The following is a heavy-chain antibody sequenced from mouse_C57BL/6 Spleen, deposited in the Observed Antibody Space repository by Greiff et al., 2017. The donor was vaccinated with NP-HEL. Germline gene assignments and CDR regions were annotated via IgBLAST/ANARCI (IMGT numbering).Heavy chain of an antibody. CDR1: GYTFTSYG. CDR2: IYPRSGNT. J-gene: IGHJ2*01. V-gene: IGHV1-81*01. CDR3: ARSYGSSPSNLYYFDY. Sequence: QVQLQQSGAELARPGASVKLSCKASGYTFTSYGISWVKQRTGQGLEWIGEIYPRSGNTYYNEKFKGKATLTADKSSSTAYMELRSLTSEDSAVYFCARSYGSSPSNLYYFDYWGQGTTLTVSS. D-gene: IGHD1-1*01.